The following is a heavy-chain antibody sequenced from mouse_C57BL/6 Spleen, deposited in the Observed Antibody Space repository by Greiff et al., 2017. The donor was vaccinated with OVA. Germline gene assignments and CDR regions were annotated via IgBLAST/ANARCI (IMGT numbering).Heavy chain of an antibody. J-gene: IGHJ2*01. CDR1: GFTFSDYG. V-gene: IGHV5-17*01. CDR2: ISSGSSTI. Sequence: EVKLVESGGGLVKPGGSLKLSCAASGFTFSDYGMHWVRQAPEKGLEWVAYISSGSSTIYYADTVKGRFTISTDNAKNTLFLQMTSLRSEDTAMYYCARWHYGSRYYFDYWGQGTTLTVSS. D-gene: IGHD1-1*01. CDR3: ARWHYGSRYYFDY.